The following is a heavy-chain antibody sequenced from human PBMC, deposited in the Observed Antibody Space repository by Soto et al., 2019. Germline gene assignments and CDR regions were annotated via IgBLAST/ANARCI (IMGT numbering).Heavy chain of an antibody. CDR1: GGNFNTYP. V-gene: IGHV1-69*18. CDR2: IIPIFGTP. CDR3: ARDSRLWGSTGWKRENLFDI. Sequence: QVQLEQSGAEVKRPGSSVKVSCKTSGGNFNTYPISWVRQAPGLRLKWMGKIIPIFGTPDYAQKFQGRVTINADEATTTVYMELRSLKSDDSAVYYCARDSRLWGSTGWKRENLFDIWGQGTMVTVSS. D-gene: IGHD3-16*01. J-gene: IGHJ3*02.